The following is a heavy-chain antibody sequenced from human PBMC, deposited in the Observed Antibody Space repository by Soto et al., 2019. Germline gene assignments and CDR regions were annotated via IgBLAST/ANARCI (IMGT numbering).Heavy chain of an antibody. V-gene: IGHV4-61*01. J-gene: IGHJ5*02. CDR1: GGSVSSGSHY. Sequence: SETLSLTCTVSGGSVSSGSHYWSWIRQPPGKGLEWIGYVHSSGSTNYNPSLKSRVTISLDMSKNQCSLKLSSVTAADTAVYYCTRDPRNKGFDPWGQGILVTVSS. CDR2: VHSSGST. CDR3: TRDPRNKGFDP.